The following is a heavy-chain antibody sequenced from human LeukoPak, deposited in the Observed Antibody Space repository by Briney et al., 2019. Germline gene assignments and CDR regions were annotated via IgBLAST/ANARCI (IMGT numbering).Heavy chain of an antibody. J-gene: IGHJ6*02. CDR2: ISHDGSNQ. CDR3: AKKVADTAMVGHMDV. D-gene: IGHD5-18*01. V-gene: IGHV3-30*18. CDR1: GLTFRSFG. Sequence: GGSLRLSCAASGLTFRSFGMHWVRQAPGKGLAWVATISHDGSNQYYADSVKGRFTISRDNSQNTLYLQMNGLRAEDTAVYYCAKKVADTAMVGHMDVWGQGTTVTVYS.